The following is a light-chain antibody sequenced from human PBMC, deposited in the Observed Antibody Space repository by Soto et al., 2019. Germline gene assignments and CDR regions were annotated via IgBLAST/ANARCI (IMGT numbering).Light chain of an antibody. CDR1: QTVSSNY. V-gene: IGKV3-20*01. Sequence: EIILTQSPDPLSLSPGERATLSCRASQTVSSNYLAWCQQRPGQAPRILIYGASSRATGIPDRFSGSGSGTDFTLTISRLEPEDFAVYYCQQYGSSRTLGQGTKVDIK. CDR3: QQYGSSRT. J-gene: IGKJ1*01. CDR2: GAS.